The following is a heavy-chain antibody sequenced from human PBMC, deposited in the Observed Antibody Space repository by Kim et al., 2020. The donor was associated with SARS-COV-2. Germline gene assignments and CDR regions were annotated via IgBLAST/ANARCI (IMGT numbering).Heavy chain of an antibody. CDR1: GFTFSSYG. CDR2: IWYDGSNK. V-gene: IGHV3-33*01. CDR3: ASEGTSCPLCMDV. D-gene: IGHD2-2*01. Sequence: GGSLRLSCAASGFTFSSYGMHWVRQAPGKGLEWVAVIWYDGSNKYYADSVKGRFTISRYNSKNTLYLQMNSLRAEDTAVYYCASEGTSCPLCMDVWGQGTTVTVSS. J-gene: IGHJ6*02.